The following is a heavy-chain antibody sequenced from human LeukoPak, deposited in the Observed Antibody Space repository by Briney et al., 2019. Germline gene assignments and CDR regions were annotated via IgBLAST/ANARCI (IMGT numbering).Heavy chain of an antibody. Sequence: GGSLRLSCAASGFTFSSYAMHWVRQAPGKGLEWVAVISYDGSNKYYADSVKGRFTISRDNSKNTLYLQMNSLRAEDTAVYYCAIRHGDSIWGQGTLVTVSS. CDR2: ISYDGSNK. CDR3: AIRHGDSI. V-gene: IGHV3-30-3*01. CDR1: GFTFSSYA. J-gene: IGHJ4*02. D-gene: IGHD4-17*01.